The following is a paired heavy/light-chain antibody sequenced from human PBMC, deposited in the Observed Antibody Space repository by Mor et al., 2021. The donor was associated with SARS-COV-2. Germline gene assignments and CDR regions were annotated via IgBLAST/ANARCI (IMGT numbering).Heavy chain of an antibody. CDR1: GGTFSSYA. CDR2: IIPIFGIA. CDR3: ARDAGYCSGGSCYSAFGY. Sequence: QVQLVQSGAEVKKPGSSVKVSCKASGGTFSSYAISWVRQAPGQGLEWMGGIIPIFGIANYAQKFQGRVTITADKSTSTAYMELSSLRSEDTAVYYCARDAGYCSGGSCYSAFGYWGQGTLVTVSS. V-gene: IGHV1-69*17. D-gene: IGHD2-15*01. J-gene: IGHJ4*02.
Light chain of an antibody. J-gene: IGKJ1*01. CDR3: QQYGSSPQGT. Sequence: EIVLTQSPGTLSLSPGERATLSCRASQSVSSSYLAWYQQKPGQAPRLLIYGASSRATGIPDRFSGSGSGTDFTLTISRLEPEDFAVYYCQQYGSSPQGTFGQGTKVEIK. CDR2: GAS. V-gene: IGKV3-20*01. CDR1: QSVSSSY.